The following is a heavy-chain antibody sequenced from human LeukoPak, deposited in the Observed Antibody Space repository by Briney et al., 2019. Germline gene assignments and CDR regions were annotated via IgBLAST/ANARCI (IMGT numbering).Heavy chain of an antibody. J-gene: IGHJ6*02. V-gene: IGHV3-66*01. CDR2: ISSDGNT. CDR1: GFTVSSSS. Sequence: GGSLRLSCAASGFTVSSSSMNWVRLGPGKGLEWISVISSDGNTYYADSVKGRFTISRDNSRNTLSLQMHGLRADDTAVYYCARGQEQFSSPWQWGPRRKDFYYYGMDVWGQGTTVTVSS. D-gene: IGHD6-19*01. CDR3: ARGQEQFSSPWQWGPRRKDFYYYGMDV.